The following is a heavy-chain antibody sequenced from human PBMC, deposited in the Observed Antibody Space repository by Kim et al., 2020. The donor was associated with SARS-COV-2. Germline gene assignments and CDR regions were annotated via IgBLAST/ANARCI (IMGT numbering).Heavy chain of an antibody. J-gene: IGHJ4*02. CDR3: ASTNYYGSGSYRSPGDY. Sequence: LKSRVTISVDTSKNQFSLKLSSVTAADTAVYYCASTNYYGSGSYRSPGDYWGQGTLVTVSS. V-gene: IGHV4-34*01. D-gene: IGHD3-10*01.